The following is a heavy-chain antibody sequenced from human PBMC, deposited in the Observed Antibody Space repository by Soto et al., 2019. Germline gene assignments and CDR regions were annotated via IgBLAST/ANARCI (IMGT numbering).Heavy chain of an antibody. J-gene: IGHJ4*02. CDR2: ISSSSSTI. V-gene: IGHV3-48*02. D-gene: IGHD3-3*01. CDR3: ARDLGYYDFWSGYYPYDY. CDR1: GFTFSSYS. Sequence: GGSLRLSCAASGFTFSSYSMNWVRQAPGKGLEWVSYISSSSSTIYYADSVKGRFTISRDNAKNSLYLQMNSLRDEDTAVYYCARDLGYYDFWSGYYPYDYWGQGTLVTVSS.